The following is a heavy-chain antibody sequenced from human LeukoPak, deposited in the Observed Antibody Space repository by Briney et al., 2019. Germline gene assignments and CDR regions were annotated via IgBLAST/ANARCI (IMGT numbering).Heavy chain of an antibody. CDR1: GFSLSTLGVG. V-gene: IGHV2-5*02. Sequence: SGPTLVKPTQTLTLTCTFSGFSLSTLGVGVGWIRQHPGKALEWLALICWDDDERYSPSLKNRLTITEDNSKYQVVLTMPDMDPVDTATYFCAHKTSLSDLFDYWGQGTLVTVSS. CDR2: ICWDDDE. D-gene: IGHD2-2*01. J-gene: IGHJ4*02. CDR3: AHKTSLSDLFDY.